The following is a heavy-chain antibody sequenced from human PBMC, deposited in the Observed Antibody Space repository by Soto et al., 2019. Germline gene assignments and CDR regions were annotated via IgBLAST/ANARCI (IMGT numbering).Heavy chain of an antibody. V-gene: IGHV1-8*01. CDR2: MNPHSGNT. CDR1: GYTFTSYD. Sequence: QVQLVQSGAEVKKPGASVKVSCKASGYTFTSYDINWVRQATGQGLEWMGWMNPHSGNTGNAQKFQGRVTMTGNTSISTAYMELSSLRSEDTAVYYCATLWFGELFPFDYWGQGTLVTVSS. D-gene: IGHD3-10*01. CDR3: ATLWFGELFPFDY. J-gene: IGHJ4*02.